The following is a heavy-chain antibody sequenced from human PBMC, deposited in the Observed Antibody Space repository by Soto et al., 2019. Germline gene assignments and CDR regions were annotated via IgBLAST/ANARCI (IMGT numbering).Heavy chain of an antibody. CDR2: IIPILGIA. D-gene: IGHD3-3*01. V-gene: IGHV1-69*02. Sequence: SVKVSCKASGGTFSSYTISWVRQAPGQGLEWMGRIIPILGIANYAQKFQGRVTITADKSTSTAYMELSSLRSEDTAVYYCARGSSSFWEFAGHYYYYHMAVWGKGTTVPVSS. J-gene: IGHJ6*03. CDR3: ARGSSSFWEFAGHYYYYHMAV. CDR1: GGTFSSYT.